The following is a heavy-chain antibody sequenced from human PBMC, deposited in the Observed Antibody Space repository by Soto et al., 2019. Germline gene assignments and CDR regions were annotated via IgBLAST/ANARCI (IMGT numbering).Heavy chain of an antibody. CDR1: GFTFSSYS. V-gene: IGHV3-30*04. Sequence: RRLSCAASGFTFSSYSMHWVRQAPGKGPEWVAGISFGGGGTNKYYADSVKGRFTISRDDSKDTLHLQMNSLRAEDTALYYCARDPVVVPAAMYYYYYGMDVWGQGTTVTVSS. J-gene: IGHJ6*02. CDR2: ISFGGGGTNK. CDR3: ARDPVVVPAAMYYYYYGMDV. D-gene: IGHD2-2*01.